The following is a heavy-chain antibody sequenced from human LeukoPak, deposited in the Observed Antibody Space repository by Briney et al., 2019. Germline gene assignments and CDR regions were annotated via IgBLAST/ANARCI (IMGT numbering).Heavy chain of an antibody. CDR1: GYTFTSYG. J-gene: IGHJ6*03. D-gene: IGHD1-7*01. CDR2: ISAYNGNT. CDR3: ARSRATGTTGYYYMDV. V-gene: IGHV1-18*01. Sequence: ASVKVSCKASGYTFTSYGISWVRQAPGQGLEWMGWISAYNGNTNYAQKLQGRATMTTDTSTSTAYMELRSLRSDDTAVYYCARSRATGTTGYYYMDVWGKGTTVTVSS.